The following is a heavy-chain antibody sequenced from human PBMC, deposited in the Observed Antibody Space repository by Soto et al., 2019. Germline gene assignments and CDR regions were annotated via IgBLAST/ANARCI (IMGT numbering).Heavy chain of an antibody. J-gene: IGHJ4*02. CDR3: ARARYYDSSGYYSAFDY. V-gene: IGHV3-33*01. CDR2: IWYDGSYK. D-gene: IGHD3-22*01. CDR1: GFTFSTYG. Sequence: QAQLVESGGGVVQPGRSLRLTCAASGFTFSTYGMHWVRQAPGTGLEWVSVIWYDGSYKFCADSVKGRFTISRDNDKTTLYLQMNSLRAEDTAVYYCARARYYDSSGYYSAFDYWGQGTLVTVSS.